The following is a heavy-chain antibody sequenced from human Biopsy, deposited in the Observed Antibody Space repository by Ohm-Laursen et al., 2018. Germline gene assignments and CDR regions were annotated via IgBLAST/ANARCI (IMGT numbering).Heavy chain of an antibody. CDR2: IDWDDAK. D-gene: IGHD2-2*02. CDR3: ARIPILVVPAAIVYRHRRHLQGLDV. J-gene: IGHJ6*02. V-gene: IGHV2-70*16. Sequence: TQTLTLTGTLPGFSLNTRGMSVTWIRQPPGKALEWLARIDWDDAKFYSESLKTRLTISKGTSENHVVLTLSDVAPVDTATYYCARIPILVVPAAIVYRHRRHLQGLDVWGQGTTVIVSS. CDR1: GFSLNTRGMS.